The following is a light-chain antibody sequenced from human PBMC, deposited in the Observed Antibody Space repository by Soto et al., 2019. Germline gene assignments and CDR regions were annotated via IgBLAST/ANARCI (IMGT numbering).Light chain of an antibody. CDR3: GSITRSSTSV. J-gene: IGLJ1*01. Sequence: QSVLTQPASVSGSPGQSITISCTGTSSDVGGYDYVSWHQHQPGKAPKLIIYDVTKRPSGVSNRFSGSKSGNTASLTISGIQAEDEGDYYCGSITRSSTSVFGTGTKV. V-gene: IGLV2-14*01. CDR2: DVT. CDR1: SSDVGGYDY.